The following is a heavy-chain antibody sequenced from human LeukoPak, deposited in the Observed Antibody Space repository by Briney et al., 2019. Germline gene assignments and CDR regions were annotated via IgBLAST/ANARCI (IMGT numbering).Heavy chain of an antibody. D-gene: IGHD1-26*01. V-gene: IGHV3-9*01. Sequence: GSSLSLFCGAWRLLYEQCAELGPPGARGRGGEWVSGITWNSGTIEYADSVKGRFTISRDNAKKSLYLQMNSLRDEDSAFYYCAKSTGRDAIDVWGQGTTVTVSS. CDR1: RLLYEQCA. CDR2: ITWNSGTI. CDR3: AKSTGRDAIDV. J-gene: IGHJ3*01.